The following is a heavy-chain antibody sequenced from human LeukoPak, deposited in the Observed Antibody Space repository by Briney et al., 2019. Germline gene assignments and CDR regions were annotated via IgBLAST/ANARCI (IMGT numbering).Heavy chain of an antibody. D-gene: IGHD3-3*01. J-gene: IGHJ6*03. Sequence: SETLSLTCTVSGGSISSSSYYWSWIRQPAGKGLEWIGRIYTSGSTNYNPSLKSRVTISVDTSKNQLSLKLSSVTAADTAVYYCARGPYYDFWSGYRYYYYYMDVWGKGTTVTVSS. CDR1: GGSISSSSYY. CDR3: ARGPYYDFWSGYRYYYYYMDV. CDR2: IYTSGST. V-gene: IGHV4-61*02.